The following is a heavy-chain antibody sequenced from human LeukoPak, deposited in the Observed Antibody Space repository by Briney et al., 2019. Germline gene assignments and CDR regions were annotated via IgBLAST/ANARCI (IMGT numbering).Heavy chain of an antibody. CDR1: GGSISSSSYY. D-gene: IGHD6-13*01. CDR2: IYYSGST. Sequence: SETLSLTCTVSGGSISSSSYYWGWIRQPPGKGLEWIGSIYYSGSTYYNPSLKSRVTISVDTSKNQFSLKLSSVTAADTAVYYCARGLAAADLNWFDPWGQGTLVTVSS. CDR3: ARGLAAADLNWFDP. J-gene: IGHJ5*02. V-gene: IGHV4-39*07.